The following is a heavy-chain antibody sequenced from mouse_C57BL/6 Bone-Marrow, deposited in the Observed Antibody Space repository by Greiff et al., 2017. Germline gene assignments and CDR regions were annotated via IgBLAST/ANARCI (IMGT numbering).Heavy chain of an antibody. Sequence: VQLQQSGPELVKPGASVKISCKASGYAFSSSWMNWVQQRPGKGLEWIGRIYPGDGDTNYNGTFKGKATLTADKSSSTAYMQLSSLTSEDSAVYFCARYDYDGDWYFDVWGTGTTVTVSS. D-gene: IGHD2-4*01. V-gene: IGHV1-82*01. CDR1: GYAFSSSW. CDR3: ARYDYDGDWYFDV. J-gene: IGHJ1*03. CDR2: IYPGDGDT.